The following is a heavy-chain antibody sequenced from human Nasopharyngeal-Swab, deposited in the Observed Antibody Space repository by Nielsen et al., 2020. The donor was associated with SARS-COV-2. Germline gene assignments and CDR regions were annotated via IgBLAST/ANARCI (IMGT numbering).Heavy chain of an antibody. J-gene: IGHJ5*02. V-gene: IGHV4-38-2*02. D-gene: IGHD5-18*01. Sequence: SETLSLTCTVSGYSISSGYYWGWIRQPPGKGLEWIGSIYHSGSTYYNPSLKSRVTISVDTSKNQFSLKLSSVTAADTAVYYCAREGYSYGNNWFDPWGQGTLVTVPS. CDR2: IYHSGST. CDR1: GYSISSGYY. CDR3: AREGYSYGNNWFDP.